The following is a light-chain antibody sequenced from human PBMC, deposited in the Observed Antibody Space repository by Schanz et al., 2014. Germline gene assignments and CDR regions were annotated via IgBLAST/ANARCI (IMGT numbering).Light chain of an antibody. CDR2: DAS. J-gene: IGKJ1*01. V-gene: IGKV1-5*01. CDR1: QSISSW. Sequence: IQLTQSPSSLSASVGDRVAITCRASQSISSWLAWYQQKPGKAPKLLIYDASSLESGVPSTFSGGGSGTEFTLTISSLQPDDFATYYCLQYNSYPWTFGQGTKVEIK. CDR3: LQYNSYPWT.